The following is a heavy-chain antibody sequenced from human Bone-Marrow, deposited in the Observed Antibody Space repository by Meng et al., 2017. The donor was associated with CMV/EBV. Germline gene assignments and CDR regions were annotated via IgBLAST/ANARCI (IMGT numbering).Heavy chain of an antibody. CDR3: AAGTGMTDFDY. Sequence: GGSLRLSCAASGFTFTNAWMSWVCQAPGKGLEWVGRIKNRAEGGTTDYAAPVKGRFTISRDDSKKTLYLQMNSLKTEDTAVYYCAAGTGMTDFDYWGQGTLVTVSS. V-gene: IGHV3-15*01. CDR1: GFTFTNAW. J-gene: IGHJ4*02. D-gene: IGHD1-1*01. CDR2: IKNRAEGGTT.